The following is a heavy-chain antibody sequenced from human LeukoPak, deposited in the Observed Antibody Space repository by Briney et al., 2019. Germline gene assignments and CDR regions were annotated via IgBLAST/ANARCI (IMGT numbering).Heavy chain of an antibody. CDR2: IYYSGST. V-gene: IGHV4-59*01. CDR1: GGSISSYY. Sequence: PSETLSLTCTVSGGSISSYYWSWIRQPPGKGLEWIGYIYYSGSTNYNPSLKSRVTISVDTSKNQFSLKLSSVTAADTAVYYCARAHLVGAKTYYFDYWGQGTLVTVSS. J-gene: IGHJ4*02. D-gene: IGHD1-26*01. CDR3: ARAHLVGAKTYYFDY.